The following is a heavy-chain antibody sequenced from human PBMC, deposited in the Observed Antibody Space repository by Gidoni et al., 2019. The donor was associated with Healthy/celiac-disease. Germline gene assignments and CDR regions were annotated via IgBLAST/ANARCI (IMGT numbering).Heavy chain of an antibody. CDR2: IYHSGST. CDR1: GGSISSSNW. J-gene: IGHJ5*02. V-gene: IGHV4-4*02. CDR3: ARVPKGSYGWFDP. Sequence: QVQLQESGPGLVKPSGTLSLTCAVSGGSISSSNWWSWVRQPPGKGLEWSGEIYHSGSTNYNQSRKSRVTISGDKSKNQFSLKLSSVTAADTAVYYCARVPKGSYGWFDPWGQGTLVTVSS. D-gene: IGHD1-26*01.